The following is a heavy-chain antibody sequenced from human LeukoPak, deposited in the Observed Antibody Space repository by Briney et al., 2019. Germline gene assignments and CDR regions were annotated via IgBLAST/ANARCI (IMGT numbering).Heavy chain of an antibody. D-gene: IGHD3-16*01. J-gene: IGHJ6*03. CDR2: IYYSGST. CDR3: ARETSQKGAHYMDV. V-gene: IGHV4-59*01. CDR1: DDPITMYY. Sequence: SETLSLTCTVSDDPITMYYWTWIRQPPGKGLECIGYIYYSGSTSYKPSLKSRVTISVDTSKNQFSLKLRSVTAADTAVYYCARETSQKGAHYMDVWGKGATVTISS.